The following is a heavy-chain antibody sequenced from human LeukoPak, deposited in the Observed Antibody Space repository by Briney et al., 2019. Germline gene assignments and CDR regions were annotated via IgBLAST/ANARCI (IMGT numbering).Heavy chain of an antibody. Sequence: PGRSRRLSCAASGFTFSSYAMHWVRQAPGKGLEWVAVISYDGSNKYYADSVKGRFTISRDNSKNTLYLQMNSLRAEDTAVYYCAREEWEAFDYWGQGTLVTVSS. V-gene: IGHV3-30*04. CDR3: AREEWEAFDY. CDR2: ISYDGSNK. D-gene: IGHD1-26*01. CDR1: GFTFSSYA. J-gene: IGHJ4*02.